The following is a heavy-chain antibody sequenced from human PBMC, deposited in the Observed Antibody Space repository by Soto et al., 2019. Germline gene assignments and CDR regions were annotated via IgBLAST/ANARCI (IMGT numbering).Heavy chain of an antibody. CDR2: SRDRAYNYAT. V-gene: IGHV3-73*01. CDR1: GFVFKDSS. J-gene: IGHJ4*02. Sequence: EVLLVESGGGLVQPGGSLKLSCAASGFVFKDSSIHWVRQASGKGLEWVGRSRDRAYNYATAYGASVEGRFTISRDDSDNTAYLHMSSLRTEDTAIYYCTRLISAAQDYWGQGTLVTVSS. CDR3: TRLISAAQDY. D-gene: IGHD3-10*01.